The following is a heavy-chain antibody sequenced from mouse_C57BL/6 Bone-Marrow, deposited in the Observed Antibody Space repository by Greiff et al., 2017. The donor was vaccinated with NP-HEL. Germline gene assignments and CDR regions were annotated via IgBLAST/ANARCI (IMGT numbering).Heavy chain of an antibody. CDR2: INPGGGGT. CDR1: GYAFTNYL. Sequence: VMLVESGAELVRPGTSVKVSCKASGYAFTNYLIEWVKQRPGKGLEWIGVINPGGGGTNYNGKFKGKATLTADKSSSTAYMQLSSLASEDSSVYFCARWGSGVFDYWGQGTTLTVSS. J-gene: IGHJ2*01. CDR3: ARWGSGVFDY. V-gene: IGHV1-54*01.